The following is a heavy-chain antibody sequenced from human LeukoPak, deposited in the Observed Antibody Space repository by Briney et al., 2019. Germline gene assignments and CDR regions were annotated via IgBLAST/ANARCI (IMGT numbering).Heavy chain of an antibody. CDR1: GGSFSGYY. Sequence: SETLSLTCAVYGGSFSGYYWSWVRQPPGKGLEWIGEINHSGSTNYNPSLKSRVTISVDTSKNQFSLKLSSVTAADTAVYYCARQGMNYYYYYMDVWGKGTTVTISS. CDR2: INHSGST. J-gene: IGHJ6*03. V-gene: IGHV4-34*01. CDR3: ARQGMNYYYYYMDV.